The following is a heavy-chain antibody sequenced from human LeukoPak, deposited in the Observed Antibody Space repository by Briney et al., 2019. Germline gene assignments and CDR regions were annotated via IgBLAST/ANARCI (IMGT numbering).Heavy chain of an antibody. V-gene: IGHV3-33*01. D-gene: IGHD2-2*01. CDR2: IWYDGSNK. CDR3: ARSKGLGYCSSTSCHYYYYYGMDV. CDR1: GFTFSSYG. J-gene: IGHJ6*04. Sequence: PGGSLRLSCAASGFTFSSYGMHWFRQAPGKGLEWVAVIWYDGSNKYYADSVKGRFTISRDNSKNTLYLQMNSLRAEDTAVYYCARSKGLGYCSSTSCHYYYYYGMDVWGKGTTVTVSS.